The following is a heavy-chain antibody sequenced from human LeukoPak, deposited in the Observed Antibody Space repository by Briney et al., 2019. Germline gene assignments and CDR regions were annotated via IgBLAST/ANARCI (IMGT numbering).Heavy chain of an antibody. Sequence: ASVKVSCKASGYTFTSYGISWVRQAPGQGLEWMGWISAYNGNANYAQKLQGGVTMTTDTSTSTAYMELRSLRSDDTAVYYCARDRRRGYSYGYDDYWGQGTLVTVSS. J-gene: IGHJ4*02. CDR3: ARDRRRGYSYGYDDY. CDR2: ISAYNGNA. V-gene: IGHV1-18*01. CDR1: GYTFTSYG. D-gene: IGHD5-18*01.